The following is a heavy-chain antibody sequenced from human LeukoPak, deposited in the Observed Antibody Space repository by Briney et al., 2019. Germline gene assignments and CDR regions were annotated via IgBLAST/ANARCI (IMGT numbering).Heavy chain of an antibody. CDR1: GGTISSYY. D-gene: IGHD3-22*01. CDR3: ARHWRDRSGYYYDAFDI. J-gene: IGHJ3*02. CDR2: IYTSGST. Sequence: SETLSLTCTVSGGTISSYYWSWIRQPPGKGLEWIGYIYTSGSTNYNPSLKSRVTISVDTSKNQFSLKLSSVTAADTAVYYCARHWRDRSGYYYDAFDIWGQGTMVTVSS. V-gene: IGHV4-4*09.